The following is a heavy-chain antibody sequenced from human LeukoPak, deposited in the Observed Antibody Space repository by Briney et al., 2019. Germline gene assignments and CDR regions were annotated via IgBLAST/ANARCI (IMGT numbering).Heavy chain of an antibody. CDR2: ISSSSSYI. CDR1: GFTFSSYA. CDR3: ARDSWRGYYFDSSGNNDY. Sequence: GGSLRLSCAASGFTFSSYAMSWVRQAPGKGLEWVSSISSSSSYIYYADSVKGRFTISRDNAKNSLYLQMNSLSAEDTAVYYCARDSWRGYYFDSSGNNDYWGQGTLVTVSS. D-gene: IGHD3-22*01. J-gene: IGHJ4*02. V-gene: IGHV3-21*01.